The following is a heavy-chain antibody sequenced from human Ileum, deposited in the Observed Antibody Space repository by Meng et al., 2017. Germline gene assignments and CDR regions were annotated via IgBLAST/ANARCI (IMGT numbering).Heavy chain of an antibody. CDR3: ATDVYGDGLAYLDH. J-gene: IGHJ4*02. Sequence: VRRQGAGPVPGRPSEPLSLPCAASGGSVTGRSYYWTWIRQPPGKGLEWIGYVFDSGTTKYNPSLSSRVSISSDTSQNQFSLKLTSLTTADTAVYYCATDVYGDGLAYLDHWGQGSLVTVSS. D-gene: IGHD4-17*01. CDR1: GGSVTGRSYY. CDR2: VFDSGTT. V-gene: IGHV4-61*01.